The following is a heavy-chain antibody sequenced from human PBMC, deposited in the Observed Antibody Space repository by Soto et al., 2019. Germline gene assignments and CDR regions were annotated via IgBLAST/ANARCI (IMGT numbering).Heavy chain of an antibody. CDR2: INAGNGNT. V-gene: IGHV1-3*01. CDR1: GYTFTSYA. J-gene: IGHJ4*02. CDR3: ARDRSSGWDPEYYFDY. Sequence: GASVKVSCKASGYTFTSYAMHWVRQAPGQRLEWMGWINAGNGNTKYSQKFQGRVTITRDTSASTAYMELSSLRSEDTAVYYCARDRSSGWDPEYYFDYWGQGTLVTVSS. D-gene: IGHD6-19*01.